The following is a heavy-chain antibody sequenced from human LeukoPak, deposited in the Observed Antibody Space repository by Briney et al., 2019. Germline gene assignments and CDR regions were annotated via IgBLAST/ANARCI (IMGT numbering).Heavy chain of an antibody. CDR2: IKQDGSEK. CDR1: GFTFSSYW. D-gene: IGHD4-11*01. J-gene: IGHJ1*01. Sequence: GGSLRLSCAASGFTFSSYWMSWVRQAPGKGLEWVANIKQDGSEKYYVDSVKGRFTISRDNAKMSLYLQMNSLRVEDTAVYYCATYSTRNAREFQSWGQGTLVTVSS. CDR3: ATYSTRNAREFQS. V-gene: IGHV3-7*01.